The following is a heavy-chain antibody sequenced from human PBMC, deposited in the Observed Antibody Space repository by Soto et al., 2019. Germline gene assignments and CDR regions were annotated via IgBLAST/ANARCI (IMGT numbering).Heavy chain of an antibody. CDR1: GYNFTTYW. J-gene: IGHJ4*02. Sequence: GEYLKISCKTSGYNFTTYWITWVRQMPGKGLKWMGRIDPSDSYTHYSPSFRGHVTISGDKSITTAYLQWTSLKASDTAMYHCARLSGNGYNSGFSFDFWGQGTLVTVSS. CDR2: IDPSDSYT. D-gene: IGHD5-12*01. V-gene: IGHV5-10-1*01. CDR3: ARLSGNGYNSGFSFDF.